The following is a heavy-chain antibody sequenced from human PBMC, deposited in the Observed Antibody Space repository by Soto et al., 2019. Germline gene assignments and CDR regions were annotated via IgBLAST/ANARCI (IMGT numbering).Heavy chain of an antibody. CDR2: ISGTCRNT. V-gene: IGHV3-23*01. J-gene: IGHJ4*02. CDR3: AKDSVSVPATPFDA. Sequence: EVQLLESGGGLVQPGGSVRLCCAASGFLFSSYAMSWVRQAPGQGLQWVSAISGTCRNTYYADSVRGRFTISRDNPKKTGYLQMNSLSAEYTALYYCAKDSVSVPATPFDAWGQGIMVTVSS. D-gene: IGHD6-19*01. CDR1: GFLFSSYA.